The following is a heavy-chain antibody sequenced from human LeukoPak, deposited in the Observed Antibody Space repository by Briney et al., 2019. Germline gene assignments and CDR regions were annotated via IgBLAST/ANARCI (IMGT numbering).Heavy chain of an antibody. CDR1: GFTFSSYA. V-gene: IGHV3-23*01. J-gene: IGHJ4*02. CDR2: ISGSGGST. D-gene: IGHD1-26*01. CDR3: AKDRSIVGATIPSFDY. Sequence: GGSLRLSCAASGFTFSSYAMSWVRQAPGKGLEWVSAISGSGGSTYYADSVKGRFPISRDNSKNTLYLQMNSLRAEDTAVYYCAKDRSIVGATIPSFDYWGQGTLVTVSS.